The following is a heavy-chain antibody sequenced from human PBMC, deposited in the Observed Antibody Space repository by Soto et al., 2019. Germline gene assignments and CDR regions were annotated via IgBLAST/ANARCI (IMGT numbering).Heavy chain of an antibody. CDR1: GYTFTSYG. Sequence: ASVKVSCKASGYTFTSYGISWVRQAPGQGLEWMGIINPSGGSTSYAQKFQGRVTMTRDTSTSTVYMELSSLRSEDTAVYYCAREPIAVAGPYYYGMDVWGQGTTVTVSS. CDR2: INPSGGST. CDR3: AREPIAVAGPYYYGMDV. D-gene: IGHD6-19*01. J-gene: IGHJ6*02. V-gene: IGHV1-46*01.